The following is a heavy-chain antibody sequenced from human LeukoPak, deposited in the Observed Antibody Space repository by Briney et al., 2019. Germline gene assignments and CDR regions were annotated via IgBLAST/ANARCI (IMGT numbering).Heavy chain of an antibody. CDR1: GFTFSDYY. D-gene: IGHD2-2*01. J-gene: IGHJ4*02. CDR3: ARDPRGYCSSTSCYYFDY. V-gene: IGHV3-11*01. Sequence: GGSLRLSCAASGFTFSDYYMSWIRQATGKGLEWVSYISSSGSTIYYADSVEGRFTISRDNAKNSLYLQMNSLRAEDTAVYYCARDPRGYCSSTSCYYFDYWGQGTLVTVSS. CDR2: ISSSGSTI.